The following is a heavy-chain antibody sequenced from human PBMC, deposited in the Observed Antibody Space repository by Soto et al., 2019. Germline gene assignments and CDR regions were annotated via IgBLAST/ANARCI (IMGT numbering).Heavy chain of an antibody. J-gene: IGHJ4*02. D-gene: IGHD2-21*02. CDR3: ARQVYTVVTPMDF. CDR2: ISGDRAYI. Sequence: GGSLRLSCVASGFTFSAYSMNWVRQAPGKGLEWLSYISGDRAYIYYADSVRGRFTISRDNAENSLYLQMDNLRDEDTALYYRARQVYTVVTPMDFWGQGTLVTVSS. CDR1: GFTFSAYS. V-gene: IGHV3-48*02.